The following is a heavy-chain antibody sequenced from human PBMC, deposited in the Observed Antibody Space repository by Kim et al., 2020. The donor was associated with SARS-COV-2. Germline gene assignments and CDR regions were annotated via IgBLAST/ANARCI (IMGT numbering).Heavy chain of an antibody. V-gene: IGHV3-48*02. CDR2: ICSTGRTI. CDR1: GFIFSSYS. D-gene: IGHD3-22*01. CDR3: ARDGYYDSSAYYYDDAFDI. J-gene: IGHJ3*02. Sequence: GGSLRLSCAASGFIFSSYSMNWVRQAPGKGLELVSYICSTGRTIDYADSVKGRFTISRDNAKNSLYLQMNSLRDEDTAVYYCARDGYYDSSAYYYDDAFDIWGQGTLVTVSS.